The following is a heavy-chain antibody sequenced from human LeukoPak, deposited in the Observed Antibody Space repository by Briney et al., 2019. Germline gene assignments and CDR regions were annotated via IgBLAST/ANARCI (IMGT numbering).Heavy chain of an antibody. D-gene: IGHD7-27*01. V-gene: IGHV1-2*02. CDR3: ARAGTESKWGLPRADYYYMDV. J-gene: IGHJ6*03. CDR1: GYTFTDYY. CDR2: TNPNSGDT. Sequence: ASVKVSCKASGYTFTDYYIHWVRQAPGQGLEWMGWTNPNSGDTNYAQKFQGRVTMTRDTSISTASMELINLRSDDTALYYCARAGTESKWGLPRADYYYMDVWGKGTTVTVSS.